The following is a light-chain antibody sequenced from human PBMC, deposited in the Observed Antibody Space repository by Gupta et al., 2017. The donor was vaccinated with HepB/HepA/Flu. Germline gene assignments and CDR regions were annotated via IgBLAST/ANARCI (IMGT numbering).Light chain of an antibody. Sequence: QSALTQPPSASGSPGQSVTISCTGTSGDVGGYNYVSWYQQHPGNAPNLLIYEVTKRPSGVPDRFSGSRSANTASLTVSGLQAEDEADYYCSSSAGSNSLLFGGGTKLTVL. CDR1: SGDVGGYNY. CDR2: EVT. CDR3: SSSAGSNSLL. V-gene: IGLV2-8*01. J-gene: IGLJ2*01.